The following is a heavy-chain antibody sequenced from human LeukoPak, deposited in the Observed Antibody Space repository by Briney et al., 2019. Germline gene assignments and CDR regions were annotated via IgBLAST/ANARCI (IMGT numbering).Heavy chain of an antibody. CDR2: ISHTGNSI. CDR1: GFTFTDYY. J-gene: IGHJ5*02. Sequence: GGSLRLSCAASGFTFTDYYMSWIRQAPGKGPEWVSYISHTGNSIRYADSVKGRFTISRDNAKNSVSLQMNSLRAEDTAVHYCARARDSASGWFDPWGQGTLVTVSS. V-gene: IGHV3-11*01. CDR3: ARARDSASGWFDP.